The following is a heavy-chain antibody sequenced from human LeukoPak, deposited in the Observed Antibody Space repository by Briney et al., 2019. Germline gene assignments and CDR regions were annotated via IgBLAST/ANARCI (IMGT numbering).Heavy chain of an antibody. J-gene: IGHJ3*02. CDR2: ISYDGSNK. V-gene: IGHV3-30*03. CDR1: GFTFNSYW. Sequence: GGSLRLSCAASGFTFNSYWMHWVRQAPGKGLEWVAVISYDGSNKYYADSVKGRFTISRDNSKNTLYLQMNSLRAEDTAVYYCARDFRRWLQFVGDAFDIWGQGTMVTVSS. CDR3: ARDFRRWLQFVGDAFDI. D-gene: IGHD5-24*01.